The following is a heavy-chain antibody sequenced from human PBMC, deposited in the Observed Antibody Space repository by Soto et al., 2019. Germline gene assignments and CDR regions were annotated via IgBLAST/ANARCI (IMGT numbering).Heavy chain of an antibody. CDR1: GFTFSSYG. V-gene: IGHV3-30*18. D-gene: IGHD1-20*01. J-gene: IGHJ4*02. CDR2: ISYDGSNK. CDR3: AKARGAYNWNQGIDY. Sequence: ESGGGVVQPGRSLRLSCAASGFTFSSYGMHWVRQAPGKGLEWVAVISYDGSNKYYADSVKGRFTISRDNSKNTLYLQMNSLRAEDTAVYYCAKARGAYNWNQGIDYWGQGTLVTVSS.